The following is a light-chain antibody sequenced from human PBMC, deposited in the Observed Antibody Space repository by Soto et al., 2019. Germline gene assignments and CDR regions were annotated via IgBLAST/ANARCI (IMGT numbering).Light chain of an antibody. CDR1: SNDIGTYRY. V-gene: IGLV2-14*01. J-gene: IGLJ3*02. CDR3: TSYTTSSTLV. CDR2: EVS. Sequence: QSALTQPASVSGSPGQSITISCTGTSNDIGTYRYVSWYQQHPGKVPKHIIFEVSDRPSGVSHRFSGSKSGNTASLTISGIQAEDEADYYCTSYTTSSTLVLGGGTKLTVL.